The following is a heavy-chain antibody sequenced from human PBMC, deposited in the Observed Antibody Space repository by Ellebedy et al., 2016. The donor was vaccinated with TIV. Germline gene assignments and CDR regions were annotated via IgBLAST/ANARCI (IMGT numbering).Heavy chain of an antibody. Sequence: GGSLRLSXAASGFTFSSYWMHWVRQAPGKGPVWVSRIHSDGSSTTYAESVKGRLTISRDNAKNTVLLQMNSLRADDTAIYYCARGDVGAFDLWGQGTMVTVSS. CDR2: IHSDGSST. CDR3: ARGDVGAFDL. V-gene: IGHV3-74*01. D-gene: IGHD5-24*01. J-gene: IGHJ3*01. CDR1: GFTFSSYW.